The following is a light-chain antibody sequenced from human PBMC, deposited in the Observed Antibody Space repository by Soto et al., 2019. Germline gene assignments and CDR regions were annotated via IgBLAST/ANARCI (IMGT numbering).Light chain of an antibody. CDR1: QNINNY. Sequence: DIQMTQSPSSLSASVGDRVTITCQASQNINNYLNWYQQKSGKAPKLLISAASSLESGVPLRFSGSGSGTDFTHTISRLEPEDFAVYYCQQYGSSPPWTFGQGTKVEIK. CDR2: AAS. V-gene: IGKV1-39*01. CDR3: QQYGSSPPWT. J-gene: IGKJ1*01.